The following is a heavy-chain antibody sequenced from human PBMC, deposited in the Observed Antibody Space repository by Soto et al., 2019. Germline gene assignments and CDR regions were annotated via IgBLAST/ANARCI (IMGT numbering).Heavy chain of an antibody. CDR1: GGTFSSYA. J-gene: IGHJ3*02. CDR2: INPNSGGT. CDR3: ARYGRSGWSEWAFDI. Sequence: GASVKVSCKASGGTFSSYAVSWVRQAPGQGLEWMGWINPNSGGTNYAQKFQGWVTMTRDTSISTAYMELSRLRSDDTAVYYCARYGRSGWSEWAFDIWGQGTMVTVSS. D-gene: IGHD6-19*01. V-gene: IGHV1-2*04.